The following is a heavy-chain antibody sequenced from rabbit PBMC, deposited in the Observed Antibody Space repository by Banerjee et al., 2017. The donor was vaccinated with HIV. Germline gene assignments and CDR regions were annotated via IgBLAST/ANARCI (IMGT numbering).Heavy chain of an antibody. Sequence: QQQLVESGGDLVKPGASLTLTCTASGFSFSGSYWICWVRQAPGKGLEWIACIYTGDGDTYYAGWAKGRFTISKTSSTTVTLQMTSLTAADTATYFCARQAGSSGSYPYLWGPGTLVTVS. CDR1: GFSFSGSYW. CDR2: IYTGDGDT. V-gene: IGHV1S45*01. CDR3: ARQAGSSGSYPYL. D-gene: IGHD1-1*01. J-gene: IGHJ4*01.